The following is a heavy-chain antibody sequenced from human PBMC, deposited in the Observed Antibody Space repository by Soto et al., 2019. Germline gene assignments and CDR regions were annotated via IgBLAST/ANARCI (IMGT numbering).Heavy chain of an antibody. Sequence: PGGSLRLSCAASGFTFSNAWMNWVRQAPGKGLEWVGRIKSKTDGGTTDYAAPVKGRFTISRDDSKNTLYLQMNSLKTEDTAVYYCTTEITMIVPQAFDIWGQGTMVTVSS. D-gene: IGHD3-22*01. CDR3: TTEITMIVPQAFDI. CDR2: IKSKTDGGTT. CDR1: GFTFSNAW. J-gene: IGHJ3*02. V-gene: IGHV3-15*07.